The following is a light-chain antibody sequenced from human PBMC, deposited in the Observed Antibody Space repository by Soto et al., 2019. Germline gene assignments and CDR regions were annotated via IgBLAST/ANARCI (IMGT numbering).Light chain of an antibody. CDR2: AAA. CDR1: QGIGSS. J-gene: IGKJ4*01. Sequence: DIQLTQSPSFLSASVGDRVTITCRASQGIGSSLAWYQQKPGNAPKILIYAAATLQGGVPSRFSSSGSGTEFTLTISSVQPEDFASYYCQHLNSYPREVTFGGGTKVEIK. CDR3: QHLNSYPREVT. V-gene: IGKV1-9*01.